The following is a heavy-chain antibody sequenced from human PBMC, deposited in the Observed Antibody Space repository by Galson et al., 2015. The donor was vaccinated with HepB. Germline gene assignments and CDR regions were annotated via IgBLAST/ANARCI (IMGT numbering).Heavy chain of an antibody. Sequence: SVKVSCKASGYTFTSYGISWVRQAPGQGLEWMGWISAYNGNTNYAQKLQGRVTMTTDTSTSTAYMELRSLRSDDTAVYYCARDQGYCGGDCYDAFDIWGQGTMVTVSS. V-gene: IGHV1-18*04. CDR1: GYTFTSYG. D-gene: IGHD2-21*02. J-gene: IGHJ3*02. CDR2: ISAYNGNT. CDR3: ARDQGYCGGDCYDAFDI.